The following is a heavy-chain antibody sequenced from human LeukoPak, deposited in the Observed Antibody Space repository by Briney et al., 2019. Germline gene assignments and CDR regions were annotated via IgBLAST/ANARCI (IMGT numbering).Heavy chain of an antibody. CDR1: GYTFTGYY. Sequence: GASVKVSCKASGYTFTGYYMHWVRQAPGQGLEWMGWINPNSGGTNYAQKFQGRVTMTRDTSISTAYMELSRLRSDDTAVYYCARGTGRVRGVKPSYYYYHYMDVWGKGTTVTISS. V-gene: IGHV1-2*02. CDR3: ARGTGRVRGVKPSYYYYHYMDV. D-gene: IGHD3-10*01. J-gene: IGHJ6*03. CDR2: INPNSGGT.